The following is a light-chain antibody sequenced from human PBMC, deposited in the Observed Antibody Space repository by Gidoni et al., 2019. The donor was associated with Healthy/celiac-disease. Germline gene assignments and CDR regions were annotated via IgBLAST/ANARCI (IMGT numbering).Light chain of an antibody. V-gene: IGKV4-1*01. CDR1: QSVLYSFNNKNY. J-gene: IGKJ1*01. CDR3: QRYYSTPTWT. CDR2: WAS. Sequence: DIVMTQSPYSLAVSLGEWATINCKSSQSVLYSFNNKNYLAWYQQKPGQPPKLLIYWASTRESGVPDRFSSGGSRTDFTLTISSLQAEDVAVYYCQRYYSTPTWTFGQGTKVEIK.